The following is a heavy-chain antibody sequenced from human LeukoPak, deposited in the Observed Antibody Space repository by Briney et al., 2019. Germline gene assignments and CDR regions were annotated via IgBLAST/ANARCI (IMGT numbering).Heavy chain of an antibody. CDR3: ARPLFGAISPGY. CDR2: IWYDGSNK. Sequence: GGSLRLSCAASGFTFSSYGMHWVRQAPGKGLEWVAVIWYDGSNKYYADSVKGRFTISRDNSKNTLYLQMNSLRPEDTAMYYCARPLFGAISPGYWGQGTLVTVSS. V-gene: IGHV3-33*01. J-gene: IGHJ4*02. CDR1: GFTFSSYG. D-gene: IGHD3-10*01.